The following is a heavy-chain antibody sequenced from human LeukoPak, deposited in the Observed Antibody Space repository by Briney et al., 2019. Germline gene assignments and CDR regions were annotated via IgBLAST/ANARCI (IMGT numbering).Heavy chain of an antibody. Sequence: GGSLRLSCAASGFAVSRNYMSWVRQAPGKGLEWVSVIYSGGSTYYADSVKGRFTISRDNSKNTLYLQMNSLRAEDTAVYYCARPLMTTVTSDFDYWGQGTLVTVSS. J-gene: IGHJ4*02. CDR3: ARPLMTTVTSDFDY. CDR2: IYSGGST. D-gene: IGHD4-17*01. V-gene: IGHV3-53*05. CDR1: GFAVSRNY.